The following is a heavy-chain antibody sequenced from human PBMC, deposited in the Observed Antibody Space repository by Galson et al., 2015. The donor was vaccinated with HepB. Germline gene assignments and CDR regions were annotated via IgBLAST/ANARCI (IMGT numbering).Heavy chain of an antibody. D-gene: IGHD1-26*01. J-gene: IGHJ4*02. CDR3: AKAFIWELRSIDY. CDR1: GFTFSSYG. Sequence: SLRLSCAASGFTFSSYGMHWVRQAPGKGLEWVAGISYDETNKYYADSVKGRFTISRDDSKNTLYLQMNSLRAEDTAVYYCAKAFIWELRSIDYWGQGTLVTVSS. V-gene: IGHV3-30*18. CDR2: ISYDETNK.